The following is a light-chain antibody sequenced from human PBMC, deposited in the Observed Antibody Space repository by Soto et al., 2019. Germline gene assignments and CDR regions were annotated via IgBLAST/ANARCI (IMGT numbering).Light chain of an antibody. V-gene: IGKV1-16*02. CDR3: QQYKAYPYT. CDR1: QDISNE. J-gene: IGKJ3*01. Sequence: DIQLTQSPSSLSASVGDRVTITCRASQDISNELTWFQQKPGKAPKSLIYDASSLQSGAPSKFSGSGSGTDFTLTISSLQPEDFATYSCQQYKAYPYTFGPGTKVDIK. CDR2: DAS.